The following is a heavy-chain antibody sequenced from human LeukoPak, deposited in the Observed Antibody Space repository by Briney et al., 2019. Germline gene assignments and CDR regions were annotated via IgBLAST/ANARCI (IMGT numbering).Heavy chain of an antibody. CDR1: GGSISSGGYY. D-gene: IGHD7-27*01. Sequence: SQTLSLTCTVSGGSISSGGYYWSWIRQHPGKGLEWIGYIYYSGSTYYNPSLKSRVTISVDTSKNQFSLKLSSVTAADTAVYYCATSPFRTGDGLTTQFWGQGTLVTVSS. CDR2: IYYSGST. J-gene: IGHJ4*02. CDR3: ATSPFRTGDGLTTQF. V-gene: IGHV4-31*03.